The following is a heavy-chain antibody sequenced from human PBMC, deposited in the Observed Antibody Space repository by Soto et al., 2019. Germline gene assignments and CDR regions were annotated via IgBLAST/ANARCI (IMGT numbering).Heavy chain of an antibody. V-gene: IGHV5-10-1*01. Sequence: PGESLKISCKGSGYSFTSYWISWVRQMPGKGLEWMGRIDPSDSYTNYSPSFQGHVTISADKSISTAYLQWSSLKASDTAMYYCARPGDSSGLGGGGDAFDIWGQGTMVTVSS. J-gene: IGHJ3*02. D-gene: IGHD3-22*01. CDR1: GYSFTSYW. CDR3: ARPGDSSGLGGGGDAFDI. CDR2: IDPSDSYT.